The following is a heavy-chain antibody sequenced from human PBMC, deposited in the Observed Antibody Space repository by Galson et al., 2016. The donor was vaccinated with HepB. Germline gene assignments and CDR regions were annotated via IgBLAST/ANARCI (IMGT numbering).Heavy chain of an antibody. D-gene: IGHD1-1*01. CDR1: GFTFSMYG. J-gene: IGHJ6*04. V-gene: IGHV3-23*01. CDR3: AKDIRPVKATLDYYFYAMDV. CDR2: IRAGGEST. Sequence: SLRLSCAASGFTFSMYGMDWVRQAPGKGLEWVSAIRAGGESTSYAGSVKGRFTISRDNSKDTLYLQMDNLRADDTAVYYCAKDIRPVKATLDYYFYAMDVWGSGTTVTVSS.